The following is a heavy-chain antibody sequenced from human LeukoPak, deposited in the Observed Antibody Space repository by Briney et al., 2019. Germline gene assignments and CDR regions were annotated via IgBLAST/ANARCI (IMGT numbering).Heavy chain of an antibody. V-gene: IGHV3-48*01. CDR2: ISSSSSTI. D-gene: IGHD6-13*01. J-gene: IGHJ4*02. CDR1: GFTFSSYS. Sequence: GGSLRLSCAASGFTFSSYSMNWVRQAPGKGLEWVSYISSSSSTIYYADSVKGRFTISRDNAKNSLYLQMNSLRAEDTAVYYCARDEDLGIAAARRFDYWGQGTLVTVSS. CDR3: ARDEDLGIAAARRFDY.